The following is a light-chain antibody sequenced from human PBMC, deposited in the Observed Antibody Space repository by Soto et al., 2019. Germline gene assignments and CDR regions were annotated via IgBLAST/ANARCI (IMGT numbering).Light chain of an antibody. CDR3: QQRSNWPPLIT. CDR1: QSVSSY. Sequence: EIVLTQSPATLSLSPGERATLSCRASQSVSSYLAWYQQKPGQAPRLLIYDASNRATGIPARFSGSGSGTDFTLTISRREPEDFAVYYCQQRSNWPPLITFGPGTKVDIK. V-gene: IGKV3-11*01. CDR2: DAS. J-gene: IGKJ3*01.